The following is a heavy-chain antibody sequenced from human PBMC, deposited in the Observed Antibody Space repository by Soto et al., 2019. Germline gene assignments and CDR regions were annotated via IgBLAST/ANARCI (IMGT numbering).Heavy chain of an antibody. CDR1: GFTFSTYG. CDR2: VSGSGGST. Sequence: GGSLRLSCAASGFTFSTYGMSWVRQAPGEGLEWVSVVSGSGGSTYYADSVKGRFIISRDNSKNTLYLQMNSLRAEDTAVYYCAKHLRYSEWLFDYWGQGTLVTVSS. CDR3: AKHLRYSEWLFDY. V-gene: IGHV3-23*01. D-gene: IGHD3-3*01. J-gene: IGHJ4*02.